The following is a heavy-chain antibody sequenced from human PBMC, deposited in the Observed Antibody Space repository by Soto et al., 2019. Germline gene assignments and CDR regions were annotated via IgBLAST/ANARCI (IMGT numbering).Heavy chain of an antibody. CDR1: GYTFTRYG. D-gene: IGHD1-1*01. CDR3: ARAPVRAQGYYYYYYGMDV. V-gene: IGHV1-69*13. CDR2: IIPIFGTA. Sequence: ASVKVSCKASGYTFTRYGITWVRQAPGQGLEWMGGIIPIFGTANYAQKFQGRVTITADESTSTAYMELSSLGSEDTAVYYCARAPVRAQGYYYYYYGMDVWGQGTTVTVSS. J-gene: IGHJ6*02.